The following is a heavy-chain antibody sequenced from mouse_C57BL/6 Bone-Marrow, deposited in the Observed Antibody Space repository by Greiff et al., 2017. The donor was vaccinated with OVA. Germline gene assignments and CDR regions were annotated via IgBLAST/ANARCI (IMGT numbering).Heavy chain of an antibody. D-gene: IGHD2-1*01. CDR1: GFNIKDYY. CDR3: ALYGNYEDY. V-gene: IGHV14-2*01. Sequence: VQLQQSGAELVKPGASVKLSCTASGFNIKDYYMHWVKQRTEQGLEWIGRIDPEDGETKYAPTFQGKATITADTSSNTAYLQLSRLTSEDTAVYYCALYGNYEDYWGQGTTLTVSS. CDR2: IDPEDGET. J-gene: IGHJ2*01.